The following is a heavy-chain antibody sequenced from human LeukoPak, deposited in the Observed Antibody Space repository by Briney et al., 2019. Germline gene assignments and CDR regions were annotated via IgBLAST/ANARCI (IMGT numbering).Heavy chain of an antibody. V-gene: IGHV3-74*01. CDR2: INSDGSST. CDR3: APHPSSGVDY. CDR1: GFTFSSYW. J-gene: IGHJ4*02. Sequence: GGSLRLSCAASGFTFSSYWMHLVRQAPGKGLGWVSRINSDGSSTSYADSVKGRFTISRDNAKNTLYLQMNSLRAEDTAVYYCAPHPSSGVDYWGQGTLVTVSS. D-gene: IGHD6-19*01.